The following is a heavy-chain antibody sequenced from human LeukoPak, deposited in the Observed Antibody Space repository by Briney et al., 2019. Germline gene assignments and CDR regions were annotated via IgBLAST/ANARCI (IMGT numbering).Heavy chain of an antibody. D-gene: IGHD3-10*01. CDR2: IRNDGRNE. V-gene: IGHV3-30*02. CDR1: RFTFSSYG. CDR3: AGPSSSGVGY. Sequence: GGSLRLSCAASRFTFSSYGMHWVRQAPGKGLQWVAFIRNDGRNEYYADSVKGRFTISRDNSKNTLYVQMNSLRVEDTAVYYCAGPSSSGVGYWGQGTLVTVSS. J-gene: IGHJ4*02.